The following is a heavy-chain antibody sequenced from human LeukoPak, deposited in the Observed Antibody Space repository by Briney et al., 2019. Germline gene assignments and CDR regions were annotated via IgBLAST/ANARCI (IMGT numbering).Heavy chain of an antibody. V-gene: IGHV1-46*01. CDR2: INPSGGST. D-gene: IGHD2-2*01. CDR1: GYTFTNYY. J-gene: IGHJ3*02. Sequence: ASVKVSCKASGYTFTNYYMHWVRQAPGQGLEWMGIINPSGGSTSYAQKFQGRVTMTRDTSTSTVYMELSSLRSEDTAVYYCARDMIVVVPAKHDAFDIWGQGTMVTVSS. CDR3: ARDMIVVVPAKHDAFDI.